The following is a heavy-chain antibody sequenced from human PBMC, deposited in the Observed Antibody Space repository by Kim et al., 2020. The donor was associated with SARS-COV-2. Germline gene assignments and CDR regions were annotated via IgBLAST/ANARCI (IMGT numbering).Heavy chain of an antibody. V-gene: IGHV4-30-4*01. CDR2: IFYSGST. J-gene: IGHJ6*02. CDR3: ARVTQTYYYHGMDV. CDR1: GGSISSGDYY. Sequence: SETLSLTCTVSGGSISSGDYYWSWIRQPPGKGLEWIGYIFYSGSTYYNPSLKSRVSISVDTSKNQFSLKLSSVTAADTAAYYCARVTQTYYYHGMDVWGLGTTVSVSS.